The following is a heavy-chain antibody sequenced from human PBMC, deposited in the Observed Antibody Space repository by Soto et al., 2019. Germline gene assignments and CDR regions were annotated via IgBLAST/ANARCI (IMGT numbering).Heavy chain of an antibody. D-gene: IGHD3-3*01. CDR2: ISGSGGST. CDR3: PTPGDDFWSGYYNRRESYFEY. V-gene: IGHV3-23*01. Sequence: GGSLRLSCAASGFTFSSYAMSWVRQAPGKGLEWVSAISGSGGSTYYADSVKGRFTISRDNSKNTLYLQMNSLRAEDTAVYYCPTPGDDFWSGYYNRRESYFEYWDQGTLVAVSS. CDR1: GFTFSSYA. J-gene: IGHJ4*02.